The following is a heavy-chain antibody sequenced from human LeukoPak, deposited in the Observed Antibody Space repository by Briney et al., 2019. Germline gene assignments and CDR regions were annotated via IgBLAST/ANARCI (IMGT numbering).Heavy chain of an antibody. J-gene: IGHJ4*02. V-gene: IGHV3-7*01. CDR3: ARGDEYSSSYPD. CDR2: VKQDGSEK. CDR1: GFTFSNFA. D-gene: IGHD6-13*01. Sequence: GGSLRLSCAASGFTFSNFAMSWVRQAPGKGLEWVANVKQDGSEKYYVDSVKGRFTISRDNAKDSLYLQMNSLRAEDTAVYYCARGDEYSSSYPDWGQGTLVTVSS.